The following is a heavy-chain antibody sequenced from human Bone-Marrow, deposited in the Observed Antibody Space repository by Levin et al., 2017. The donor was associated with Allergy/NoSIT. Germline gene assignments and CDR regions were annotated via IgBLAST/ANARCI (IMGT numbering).Heavy chain of an antibody. Sequence: SGPTLVKPKQTLTLTCTFSGFSLSTSGVGVGWIRQPPGKALEWLALIYWDDDLRYSPSLQSRLTITKDTSKNQVVLTMTNMAPADTGTYFCAHSQSLRPGLPGYHYGPFDFWGQGTLVIVSS. CDR1: GFSLSTSGVG. CDR2: IYWDDDL. V-gene: IGHV2-5*02. D-gene: IGHD5-18*01. J-gene: IGHJ4*02. CDR3: AHSQSLRPGLPGYHYGPFDF.